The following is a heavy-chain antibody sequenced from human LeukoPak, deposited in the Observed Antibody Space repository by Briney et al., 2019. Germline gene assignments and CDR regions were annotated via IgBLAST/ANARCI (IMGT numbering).Heavy chain of an antibody. CDR3: ARYDYYGSGSYYYMDV. CDR2: IYPGDSDT. J-gene: IGHJ6*03. CDR1: GSTFTSYW. V-gene: IGHV5-51*01. D-gene: IGHD3-10*01. Sequence: GESLKISCQGSGSTFTSYWIGWVRQLPGKGLEWMGIIYPGDSDTRYSPSFQGQVTISADKSISTAYLQWSSLKASDTAMYYCARYDYYGSGSYYYMDVWGKGTTVTVSS.